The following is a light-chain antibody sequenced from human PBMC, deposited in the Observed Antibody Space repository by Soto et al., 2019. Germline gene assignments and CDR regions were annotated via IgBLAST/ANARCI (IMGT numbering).Light chain of an antibody. Sequence: DIVLKQSPGTLSLSPGERATLSCRASQSVGTNLALYQQRPGQAPRLLVYGASTRASGIPPRFSGSGSGTDFTLTISSLQSEDFAVYYCQQLNYWPRITFGQGTRLEIK. CDR2: GAS. CDR3: QQLNYWPRIT. V-gene: IGKV3-15*01. J-gene: IGKJ5*01. CDR1: QSVGTN.